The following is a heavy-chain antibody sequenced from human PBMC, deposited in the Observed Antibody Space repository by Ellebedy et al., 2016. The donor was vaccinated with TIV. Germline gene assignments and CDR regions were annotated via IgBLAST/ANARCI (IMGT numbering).Heavy chain of an antibody. D-gene: IGHD1-26*01. CDR3: ARGVSWGLQHETYFDY. CDR2: ISGSGDST. V-gene: IGHV3-23*01. J-gene: IGHJ4*02. Sequence: PGGSLRLSCAASGFTFSIYAMSWVRQAPGKGLEWVSLISGSGDSTYFADSVKGRFTISRDNSKNTLYLQMNSLRAEDTAMYFCARGVSWGLQHETYFDYWGQGTRVTVSS. CDR1: GFTFSIYA.